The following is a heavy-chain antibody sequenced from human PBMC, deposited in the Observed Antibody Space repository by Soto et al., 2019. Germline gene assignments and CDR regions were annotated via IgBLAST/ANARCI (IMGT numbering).Heavy chain of an antibody. J-gene: IGHJ6*02. CDR1: GNTFTSYY. CDR2: INPSSGST. Sequence: QVQLVQSGAEVKKPGASVKVSCKASGNTFTSYYMHWVRQAPGQGLEWMGIINPSSGSTSYAQKSQGRVTMTRDTSTSTVYMELSSLRSEDTAVYYCARDRAPGWAYYYGMDVWGQGTTVTVSS. V-gene: IGHV1-46*03. D-gene: IGHD1-26*01. CDR3: ARDRAPGWAYYYGMDV.